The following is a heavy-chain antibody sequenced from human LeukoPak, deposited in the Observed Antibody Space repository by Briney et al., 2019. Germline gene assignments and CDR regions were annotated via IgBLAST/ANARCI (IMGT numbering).Heavy chain of an antibody. CDR2: ISYDGSNK. V-gene: IGHV3-30*18. Sequence: GGSLRLSCAASGFTFSSYGMHWVRQAPGKGLEWVAVISYDGSNKYYADSVKGRFTISRDNSKNTLYLQMNSLRAEDTAVYYCAKVRGVAVAGYFGYWGQGTLVTVSS. J-gene: IGHJ4*02. CDR3: AKVRGVAVAGYFGY. D-gene: IGHD6-19*01. CDR1: GFTFSSYG.